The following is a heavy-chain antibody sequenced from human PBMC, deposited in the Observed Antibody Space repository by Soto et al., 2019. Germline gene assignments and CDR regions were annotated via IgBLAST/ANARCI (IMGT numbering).Heavy chain of an antibody. D-gene: IGHD5-12*01. CDR2: IYYSGIT. V-gene: IGHV4-31*02. CDR1: GGSISSGGYY. Sequence: PSETLSLTWTVSGGSISSGGYYWSWIRQHPGKGLEWIGYIYYSGITYYNPSLKSRVTISVDTSKNQFSLKLSSVTAADTAVYYCAASCVACGGFNYYGMDVWGQGTTVTVSS. CDR3: AASCVACGGFNYYGMDV. J-gene: IGHJ6*02.